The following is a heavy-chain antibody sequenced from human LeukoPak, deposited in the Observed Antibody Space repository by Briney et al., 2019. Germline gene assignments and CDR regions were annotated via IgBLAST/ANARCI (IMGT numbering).Heavy chain of an antibody. J-gene: IGHJ5*02. CDR2: ISSSSSTI. CDR1: GFTFSSYS. Sequence: GGSLRLSCAASGFTFSSYSMNWVRQAPGKGLEWISYISSSSSTIYSADSVKGRFTISRDNAENSLYLQMNSLRDEDTAVYYCARRGYGSSGYTNWFDPWGQGTLVTVSS. D-gene: IGHD3-22*01. V-gene: IGHV3-48*02. CDR3: ARRGYGSSGYTNWFDP.